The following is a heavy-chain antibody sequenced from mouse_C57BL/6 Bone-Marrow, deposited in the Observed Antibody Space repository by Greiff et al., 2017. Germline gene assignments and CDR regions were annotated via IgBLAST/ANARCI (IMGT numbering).Heavy chain of an antibody. Sequence: SGAELVRPGASVTLSCKASGYTFTDYEMHWVKQTPVHGLEWIGAIDPETGGTAYNQKFKGKAILTADKSSSTAYMELRSLTSEDSAVYYCTRWYYGSLFAYWGQGTLVTVSA. D-gene: IGHD1-1*01. CDR2: IDPETGGT. J-gene: IGHJ3*01. V-gene: IGHV1-15*01. CDR1: GYTFTDYE. CDR3: TRWYYGSLFAY.